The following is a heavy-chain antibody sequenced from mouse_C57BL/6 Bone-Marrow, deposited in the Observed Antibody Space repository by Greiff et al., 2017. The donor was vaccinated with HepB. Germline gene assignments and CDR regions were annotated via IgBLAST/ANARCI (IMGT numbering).Heavy chain of an antibody. D-gene: IGHD2-5*01. CDR2: SRNKANDYTT. CDR1: GFTFSDFY. V-gene: IGHV7-1*01. Sequence: EVMLVESGGGLVQSGRSLRLSCATSGFTFSDFYMEWVRQAPGKGLEWIAASRNKANDYTTEYSASVKGRFIVSRDTSQSILYLQMNALRAEDTAIYYCARAPVYSNYAMDYWGQGTSVTVSS. J-gene: IGHJ4*01. CDR3: ARAPVYSNYAMDY.